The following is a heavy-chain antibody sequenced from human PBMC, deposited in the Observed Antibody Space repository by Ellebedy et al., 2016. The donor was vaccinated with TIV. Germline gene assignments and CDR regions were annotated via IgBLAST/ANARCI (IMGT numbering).Heavy chain of an antibody. Sequence: SLKISXVASGFSFGGYTMHWVRQRPGKGLEWVSSIGWDGGPLEYADSVKGRFTISRDNANNSLFLQMNSLRPEDTALYYRAVLVGATNVDYWGQGTLVTVSS. CDR1: GFSFGGYT. CDR2: IGWDGGPL. V-gene: IGHV3-9*01. D-gene: IGHD1-26*01. J-gene: IGHJ4*02. CDR3: AVLVGATNVDY.